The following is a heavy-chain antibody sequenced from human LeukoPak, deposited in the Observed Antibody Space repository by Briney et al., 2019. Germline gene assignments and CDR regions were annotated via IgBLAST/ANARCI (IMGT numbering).Heavy chain of an antibody. Sequence: ASVKVSCKASGYTFTSYGICWVRQAPGQGLEWIGWISTYNGNTNYAQKLQGRVTMTTDTSTTTAYKELRSLRSDDTAVYYCGRGFGGRAVTGTGQHWGQGTLVTVSS. J-gene: IGHJ1*01. CDR3: GRGFGGRAVTGTGQH. CDR2: ISTYNGNT. CDR1: GYTFTSYG. V-gene: IGHV1-18*01. D-gene: IGHD6-13*01.